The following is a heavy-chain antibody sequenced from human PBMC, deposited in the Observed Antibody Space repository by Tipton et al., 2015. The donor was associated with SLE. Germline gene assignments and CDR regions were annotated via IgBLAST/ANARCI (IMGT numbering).Heavy chain of an antibody. Sequence: SLRLSCAASRFTFSSYAMRWVRQAPGKGLEWVSAISGSGGSTYYADSVKGRSTISRDNSKNTLYLQMNSLRAEDTAVYYCAKDPPEKAAAAPDYWGQGTLVTVSS. D-gene: IGHD6-13*01. CDR3: AKDPPEKAAAAPDY. CDR1: RFTFSSYA. V-gene: IGHV3-23*01. J-gene: IGHJ4*02. CDR2: ISGSGGST.